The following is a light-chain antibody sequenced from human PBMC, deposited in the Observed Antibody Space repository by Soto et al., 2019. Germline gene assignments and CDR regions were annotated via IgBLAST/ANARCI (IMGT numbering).Light chain of an antibody. J-gene: IGLJ1*01. CDR3: SSYAGSNNF. CDR2: DVS. Sequence: QSVLTQPRSVSGSPGQSCTISCTGTSSDVGGYNCVSWYQQHPGRAPKVMIYDVSKRPSGVPDRFSGSKSGNTASLTVSGLQAEDEADYYCSSYAGSNNFFGTGTKVTVL. V-gene: IGLV2-11*01. CDR1: SSDVGGYNC.